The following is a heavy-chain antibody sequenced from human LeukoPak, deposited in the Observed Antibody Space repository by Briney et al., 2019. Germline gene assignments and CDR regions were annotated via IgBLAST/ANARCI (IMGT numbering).Heavy chain of an antibody. CDR3: AKQGAVRQDYYMDV. D-gene: IGHD3-16*01. V-gene: IGHV1-69*06. Sequence: GASVKVSCKASGGSFSDYAISWVRQAPGQGLEWMGRIIPIFGTANYAQKSQGRVTITADIVSSTAHMELTNLTSGDTAVYFCAKQGAVRQDYYMDVWGNGTTVTVSS. CDR1: GGSFSDYA. CDR2: IIPIFGTA. J-gene: IGHJ6*03.